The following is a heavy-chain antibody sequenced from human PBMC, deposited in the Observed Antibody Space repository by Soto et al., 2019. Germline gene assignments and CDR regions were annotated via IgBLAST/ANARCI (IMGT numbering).Heavy chain of an antibody. D-gene: IGHD4-17*01. CDR1: GGSLQKGGYS. CDR3: ARGMTTVTTFDY. V-gene: IGHV4-30-2*01. CDR2: IYHSGST. J-gene: IGHJ4*02. Sequence: LPLQGFGPGPVKPLKNLSPNLPGSGGSLQKGGYSWRWVRAAPRKGLEWIGYIYHSGSTYYNPSLKSRVTISVDRSKNQVSLKLSSVTAADTAVYYCARGMTTVTTFDYWGQGTLVTVSS.